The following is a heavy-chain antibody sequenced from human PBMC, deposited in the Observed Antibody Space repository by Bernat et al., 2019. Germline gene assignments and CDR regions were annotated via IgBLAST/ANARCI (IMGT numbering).Heavy chain of an antibody. J-gene: IGHJ6*02. V-gene: IGHV3-30-3*01. CDR1: GFTFSSYA. CDR2: ISYDGINK. Sequence: QVQLVESGGGVVQPGRSLRLSCAASGFTFSSYAIHWVRQAPGKGLEWVAAISYDGINKYYADSVKGRFTISRDNSKNTLYRQMNSLRAEDTAVYYCARDRRGTDSGGMDVWGQGTTVAVSS. CDR3: ARDRRGTDSGGMDV. D-gene: IGHD3-16*01.